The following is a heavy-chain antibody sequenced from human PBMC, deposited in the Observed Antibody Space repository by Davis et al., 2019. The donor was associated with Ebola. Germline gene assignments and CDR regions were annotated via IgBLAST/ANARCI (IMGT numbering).Heavy chain of an antibody. CDR3: AKDGWNWYFDL. Sequence: GESLKISCAASGFTFSDYYMSWIRQAPGKGLEWVSYISSSGSTIYYADSVKGRFTISRDNAKNSLYLQMNSLRAEDTAVYYCAKDGWNWYFDLWGRGTLVTVSS. J-gene: IGHJ2*01. V-gene: IGHV3-11*01. CDR1: GFTFSDYY. CDR2: ISSSGSTI. D-gene: IGHD2-15*01.